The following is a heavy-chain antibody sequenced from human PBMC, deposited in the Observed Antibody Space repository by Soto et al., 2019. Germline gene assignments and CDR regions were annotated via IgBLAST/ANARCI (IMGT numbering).Heavy chain of an antibody. CDR3: ARWEQPLFDY. D-gene: IGHD1-26*01. V-gene: IGHV3-30-3*01. J-gene: IGHJ4*02. CDR1: GFTVSAYT. Sequence: QVQLVESGGGVVQPGRSLRLWCAASGFTVSAYTMHWVRQAPGKGLEWVAVISSDGSHKYYADSLKGRFTISRDNSTNTLYLQMNSLRAEDTAVYYCARWEQPLFDYWGQGTLVTVSS. CDR2: ISSDGSHK.